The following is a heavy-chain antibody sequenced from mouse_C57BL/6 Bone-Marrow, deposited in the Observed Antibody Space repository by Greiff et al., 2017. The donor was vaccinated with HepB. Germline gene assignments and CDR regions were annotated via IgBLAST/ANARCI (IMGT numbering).Heavy chain of an antibody. V-gene: IGHV10-3*01. D-gene: IGHD2-2*01. CDR3: VTDGSTMVTPAWFAY. CDR1: GFTFNTYA. J-gene: IGHJ3*01. Sequence: EVQGVESGGGLVQPKGSLKLSCAASGFTFNTYAMHWVRQAPGKGLEWVARIRSKSSNYATYYADSVKDRFTISRDDSQSMLYLQMNNLKTEDTAMYYCVTDGSTMVTPAWFAYWGQGTLVTVSA. CDR2: IRSKSSNYAT.